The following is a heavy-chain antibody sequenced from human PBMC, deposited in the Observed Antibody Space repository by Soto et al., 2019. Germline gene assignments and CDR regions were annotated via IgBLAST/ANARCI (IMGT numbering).Heavy chain of an antibody. CDR1: GFSLSTSGVG. J-gene: IGHJ4*02. CDR3: AHIRLLQPLAMVPPYYFDY. D-gene: IGHD3-10*01. Sequence: QITLKESGPTLVKPTQTLTLTCTFSGFSLSTSGVGVGWIRQPPGKALEWLALIYWNDDTRYSPSLKSRLTITKDTSKNQVVLTMTNMDPVDTATYYCAHIRLLQPLAMVPPYYFDYWGQGTLVTVSS. CDR2: IYWNDDT. V-gene: IGHV2-5*01.